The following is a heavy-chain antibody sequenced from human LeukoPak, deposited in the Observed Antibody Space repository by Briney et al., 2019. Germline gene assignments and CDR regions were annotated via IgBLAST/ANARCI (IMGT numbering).Heavy chain of an antibody. CDR1: GYTFTSYG. V-gene: IGHV1-18*01. CDR3: ARGGRWELPRPYAFDI. CDR2: ISTYNGHT. J-gene: IGHJ3*02. D-gene: IGHD1-26*01. Sequence: ASVKVPCKASGYTFTSYGISWLRQAPGQGLEWMGWISTYNGHTNYAQKLQGRVTMTTDTSTSTAYMELRNLRSDDTAVYYCARGGRWELPRPYAFDIWGQGTMVTVSS.